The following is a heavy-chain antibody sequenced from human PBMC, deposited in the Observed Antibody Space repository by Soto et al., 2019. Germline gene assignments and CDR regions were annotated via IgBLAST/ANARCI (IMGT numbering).Heavy chain of an antibody. V-gene: IGHV3-30*04. CDR3: AKGGRQWMVTSDFNY. Sequence: GGSLRLSCAASGFTFSSYAMHWVRQAPGKGLEWVAAISYDGSNKDYADSVKGRFTISRDNSKYTLFLQMNSLKAEDTAVYYCAKGGRQWMVTSDFNYWGQGALVTVSS. CDR2: ISYDGSNK. D-gene: IGHD6-19*01. CDR1: GFTFSSYA. J-gene: IGHJ4*02.